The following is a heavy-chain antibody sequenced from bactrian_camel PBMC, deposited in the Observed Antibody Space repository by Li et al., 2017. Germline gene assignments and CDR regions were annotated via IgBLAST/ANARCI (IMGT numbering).Heavy chain of an antibody. CDR2: VYNDGTYT. Sequence: VQLVESREGLVQPGGSLRLSCAASGFSFSSYYMSWVRQSPGKGLEWVTSVYNDGTYTVYTDSVKGRFTISRDDAKNMVYLQMNSLEPEDTALYYCVPFPSIVTTDWGRGTQVTVS. CDR1: GFSFSSYY. J-gene: IGHJ4*01. V-gene: IGHV3S6*01. CDR3: VPFPSIVTTD. D-gene: IGHD2*01.